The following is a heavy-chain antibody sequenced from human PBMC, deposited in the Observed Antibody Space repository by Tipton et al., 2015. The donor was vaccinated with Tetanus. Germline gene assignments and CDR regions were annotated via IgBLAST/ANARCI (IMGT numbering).Heavy chain of an antibody. CDR3: ARDSPYYDFWSGRIIADYYYYYGMDV. V-gene: IGHV4-59*12. J-gene: IGHJ6*02. CDR1: GGSISNYY. D-gene: IGHD3-3*01. CDR2: IYYSGST. Sequence: TLSLTCTVSGGSISNYYWSWIRQPPGKGLEWIGYIYYSGSTNYNPSLKSRVTISVDTSKNQISLKLSSVTAADTAVYYCARDSPYYDFWSGRIIADYYYYYGMDVWGQGTTVTVSS.